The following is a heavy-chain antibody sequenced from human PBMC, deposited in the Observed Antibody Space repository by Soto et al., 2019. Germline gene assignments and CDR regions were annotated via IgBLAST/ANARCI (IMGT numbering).Heavy chain of an antibody. J-gene: IGHJ6*02. CDR2: ISYDGTIT. CDR3: ATTRVGPCSSSICFSGIFDGMDV. V-gene: IGHV3-30-3*01. D-gene: IGHD2-2*01. CDR1: GFTISNYG. Sequence: AGSLRLSCAASGFTISNYGMHWVRQAPGKGLEWVAVISYDGTITYYADSVKGRFTISRDNSKNTLYLQMNSLRTEDTAVYYCATTRVGPCSSSICFSGIFDGMDVWGQGTTVTVS.